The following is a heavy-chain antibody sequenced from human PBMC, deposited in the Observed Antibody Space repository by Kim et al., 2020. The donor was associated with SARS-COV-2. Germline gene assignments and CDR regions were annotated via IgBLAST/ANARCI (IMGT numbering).Heavy chain of an antibody. Sequence: GGSLRLSCAASGFTFSSYSMNWVRQAPGKGLEWVSSISSSSSYIYYADSVKGRFTISRDNAKNSLYLQMNSLRAEDTAVYYCARDGREEDYFDYWGQGTLVTVSS. CDR1: GFTFSSYS. V-gene: IGHV3-21*01. CDR3: ARDGREEDYFDY. J-gene: IGHJ4*02. CDR2: ISSSSSYI.